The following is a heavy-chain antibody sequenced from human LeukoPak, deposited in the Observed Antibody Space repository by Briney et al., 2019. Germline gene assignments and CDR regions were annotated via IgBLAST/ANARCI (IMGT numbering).Heavy chain of an antibody. Sequence: ETLSLTCAVYGGSFSGYYWSWIRQAPGKGLEWVAKIEKDGSETYYVDSVKGRFTIFRDNAANLMYLQMNSLRAEDTAVYSCARAGVTNRLGETYWYFDLWGRGTLVTVSS. D-gene: IGHD1-26*01. CDR3: ARAGVTNRLGETYWYFDL. J-gene: IGHJ2*01. V-gene: IGHV3-7*01. CDR1: GGSFSGYY. CDR2: IEKDGSET.